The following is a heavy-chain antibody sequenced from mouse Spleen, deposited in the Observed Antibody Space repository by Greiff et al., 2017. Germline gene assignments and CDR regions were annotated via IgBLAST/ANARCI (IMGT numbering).Heavy chain of an antibody. CDR2: IYPGNVNT. J-gene: IGHJ2*01. CDR1: GYTFTSYY. Sequence: QVTLKVSGPELVKPGASVRISCKASGYTFTSYYIHWVKQRPGQGLEWIGWIYPGNVNTKYNEKFKGKATLTADKSSSTAYMQLSSLTSEDSAVYFCARRQLGLDYWGQGTTLTVSS. D-gene: IGHD3-2*01. V-gene: IGHV1S56*01. CDR3: ARRQLGLDY.